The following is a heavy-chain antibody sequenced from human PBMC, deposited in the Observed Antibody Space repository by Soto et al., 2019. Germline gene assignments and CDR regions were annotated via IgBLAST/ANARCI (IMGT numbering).Heavy chain of an antibody. Sequence: QVQLVESGGGVVQPGRSLRLSCAASGFTFSSYGMHWVRQAPGKGLEWVAVISYDGSNKYYADSVKGRFTISRDNSKNTXXLXMXILRAEDTAVYYCATDRDSSGWYGFRSYYYYCGMDVWGQGTTVTVSS. J-gene: IGHJ6*02. D-gene: IGHD6-19*01. V-gene: IGHV3-30*03. CDR1: GFTFSSYG. CDR2: ISYDGSNK. CDR3: ATDRDSSGWYGFRSYYYYCGMDV.